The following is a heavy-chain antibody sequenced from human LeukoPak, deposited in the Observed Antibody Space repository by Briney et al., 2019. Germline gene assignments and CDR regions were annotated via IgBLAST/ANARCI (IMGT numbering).Heavy chain of an antibody. J-gene: IGHJ4*02. Sequence: GGSLRLSCAASEFTFNSFTMHWVRQPPGKGLEWVAFISADGSTKYYAESVKGRFTISRDNSKNTLFLQMNSLRPEGTAVYYCAKSPEMATIRHFDYWGQGTLVTVSS. D-gene: IGHD5-24*01. CDR2: ISADGSTK. V-gene: IGHV3-30-3*01. CDR1: EFTFNSFT. CDR3: AKSPEMATIRHFDY.